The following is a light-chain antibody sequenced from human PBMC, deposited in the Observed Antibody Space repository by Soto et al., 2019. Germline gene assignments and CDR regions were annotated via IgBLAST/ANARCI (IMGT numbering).Light chain of an antibody. J-gene: IGKJ4*01. CDR1: PTVRTY. V-gene: IGKV1-39*01. Sequence: DIQMNQSTYSLSASVGDRVTITCRARPTVRTYLNWYQQQPGKAPPLLVYAASTLESAVPPRFSCAGSENNFTLTISRLEPEDLEVYYFQQYGSSPLTFGGGTKVEIK. CDR3: QQYGSSPLT. CDR2: AAS.